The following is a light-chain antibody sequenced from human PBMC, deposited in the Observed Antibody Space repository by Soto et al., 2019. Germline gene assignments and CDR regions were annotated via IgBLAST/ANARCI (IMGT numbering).Light chain of an antibody. CDR2: DAS. V-gene: IGKV3-11*01. CDR3: QQYNSWPPIT. CDR1: QSVSSY. J-gene: IGKJ5*01. Sequence: EIVLTHSPSTLAVSPVGRATLSCRASQSVSSYLAWYQQKPGQAPRLLIYDASNRATGIPARFSGSGSGTDFTLTISSLEPEDFAVYYCQQYNSWPPITFGQGTRLEIK.